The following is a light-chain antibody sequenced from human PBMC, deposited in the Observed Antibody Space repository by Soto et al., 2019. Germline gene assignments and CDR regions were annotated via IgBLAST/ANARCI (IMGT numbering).Light chain of an antibody. V-gene: IGKV2-30*02. J-gene: IGKJ1*01. Sequence: DVVMTQSPLSLPVTLGQPASISCRSRQSLIHSDGDTYLNWFQQRPGQSPRRLIYKVSDRDSGGPDRVTGRGSGTDFTLKISGVEAEDVGVYYCMQGPHWPWTFGQGTDVEIK. CDR2: KVS. CDR3: MQGPHWPWT. CDR1: QSLIHSDGDTY.